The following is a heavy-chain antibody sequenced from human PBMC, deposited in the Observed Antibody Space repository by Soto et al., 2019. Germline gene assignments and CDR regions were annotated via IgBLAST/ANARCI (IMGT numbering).Heavy chain of an antibody. V-gene: IGHV1-18*01. CDR3: ARGPTRSYNYFDP. CDR2: ISANSGIT. J-gene: IGHJ5*02. Sequence: ASVKVSCKASGYLFTNYGITWVRRAPGQGLEWMGWISANSGITYNAERLQGRVTMTTDTSTSTAYLELRNLGSDDTAIYYCARGPTRSYNYFDPWGHGTLVTVSS. CDR1: GYLFTNYG.